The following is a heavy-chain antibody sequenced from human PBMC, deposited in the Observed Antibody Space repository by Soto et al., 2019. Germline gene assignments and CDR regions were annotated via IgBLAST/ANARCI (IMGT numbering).Heavy chain of an antibody. V-gene: IGHV1-8*01. D-gene: IGHD4-17*01. CDR3: ARGVKYGAYSRWFDP. Sequence: QVQLVQSGAEVKKPGASVKVSCKASGYTFTSYDINWVRQATGQGLEYLGWMNPNSGNTAYVQKFQGRVNMTWDTYITTPYMKLSSLRSADTAVYFCARGVKYGAYSRWFDPWGQGTLVTVSS. J-gene: IGHJ5*02. CDR1: GYTFTSYD. CDR2: MNPNSGNT.